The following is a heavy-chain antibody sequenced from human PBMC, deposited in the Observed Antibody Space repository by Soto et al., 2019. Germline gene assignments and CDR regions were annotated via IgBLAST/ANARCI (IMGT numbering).Heavy chain of an antibody. CDR3: ARQRTTVVTQANFDH. CDR2: IYYSGRT. D-gene: IGHD2-21*02. V-gene: IGHV4-39*01. J-gene: IGHJ4*02. CDR1: GESISSSSYY. Sequence: SETLSLTCIVSGESISSSSYYWGWIRQPPGKGLEWSGRIYYSGRTYYNPSFKSRVTISIDTSKNQFSLRLSSVTATDTAVYDCARQRTTVVTQANFDHWGQGALVTVSS.